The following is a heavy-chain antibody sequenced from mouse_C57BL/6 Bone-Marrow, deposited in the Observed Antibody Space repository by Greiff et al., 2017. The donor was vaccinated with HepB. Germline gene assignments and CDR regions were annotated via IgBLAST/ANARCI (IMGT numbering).Heavy chain of an antibody. V-gene: IGHV7-3*01. Sequence: EVMLVESGGGLVQPGGSLSLSCAASGFTFTDYYMSWVRQPPGKALEWLGFIRNKANGYTTEYSASVKGRFTISRDTSQSILYLQMNALIAEDSATYYCARRYSYYFDYWGQGTTLTVSS. J-gene: IGHJ2*01. CDR3: ARRYSYYFDY. CDR1: GFTFTDYY. CDR2: IRNKANGYTT.